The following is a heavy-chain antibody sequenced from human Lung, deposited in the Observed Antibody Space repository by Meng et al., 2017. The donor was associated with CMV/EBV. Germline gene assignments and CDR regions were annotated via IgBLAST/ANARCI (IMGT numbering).Heavy chain of an antibody. CDR1: GFTFSSYW. J-gene: IGHJ4*02. Sequence: GGSXRLXCAASGFTFSSYWMHWVRQAPGKGLEWVSRIDSDGSSTTYAESVKGRFTISRDNAKNTLFLQMISLRAEDTAVYYCTRDGDYYDATLHWCQGSLVTVSS. CDR2: IDSDGSST. D-gene: IGHD3-16*01. CDR3: TRDGDYYDATLH. V-gene: IGHV3-74*01.